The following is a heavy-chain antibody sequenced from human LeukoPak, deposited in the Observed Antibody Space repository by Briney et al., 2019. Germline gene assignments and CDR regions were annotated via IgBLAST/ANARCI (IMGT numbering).Heavy chain of an antibody. CDR1: GFTLSSYS. D-gene: IGHD3-10*02. J-gene: IGHJ6*04. Sequence: GGSLRLSCAASGFTLSSYSMNWVRQAPGKGLEWVSYISSSGSTVYYADSVKGRFTISRDNAKNSLYLQMNSLRAEDTAVYYCAELGITMIGGVWGKGTTVTISS. V-gene: IGHV3-48*04. CDR3: AELGITMIGGV. CDR2: ISSSGSTV.